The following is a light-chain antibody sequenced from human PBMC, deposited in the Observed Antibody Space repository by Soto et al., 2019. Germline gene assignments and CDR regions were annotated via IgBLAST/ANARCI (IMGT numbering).Light chain of an antibody. CDR2: DVT. CDR3: SSYASSGFVV. V-gene: IGLV2-14*01. CDR1: SSDVGAYNY. Sequence: QSALTQPASVSGSPGQSITISCTGTSSDVGAYNYVSWYQQHPGKAPKLMISDVTTRPSGVSNRFSGSKSGSTASLTISGLQAEDEADYYCSSYASSGFVVFGGGTKLTVL. J-gene: IGLJ2*01.